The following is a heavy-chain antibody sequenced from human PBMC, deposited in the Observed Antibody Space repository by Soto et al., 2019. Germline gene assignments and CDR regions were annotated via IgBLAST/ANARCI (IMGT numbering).Heavy chain of an antibody. Sequence: QVQLVQSVAEVKKPGSSVKVSCKASGGTFSSYAISWVRQAPGQGLEWMGGIIPIFGTANYAQKFQGRVTITADESTSTAYMELSSLRSEDTAVYYCGASQAYVDTAMVGRGYWGQGTLVTVSS. CDR2: IIPIFGTA. D-gene: IGHD5-18*01. V-gene: IGHV1-69*12. CDR1: GGTFSSYA. J-gene: IGHJ4*02. CDR3: GASQAYVDTAMVGRGY.